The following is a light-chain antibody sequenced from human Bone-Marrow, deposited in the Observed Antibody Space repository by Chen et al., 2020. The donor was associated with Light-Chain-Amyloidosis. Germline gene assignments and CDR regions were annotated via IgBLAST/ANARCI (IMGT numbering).Light chain of an antibody. CDR1: NIGSTS. CDR2: DAS. V-gene: IGLV3-21*02. J-gene: IGLJ3*02. CDR3: QVWDRSSDRPV. Sequence: SYVLTQPSSVSVAPGQTATIACGGNNIGSTSVHWYQQTPGQAPLLVVYDASDRPSGIPERLSGSNSGNTATLTISRVEAGDEADYYCQVWDRSSDRPVFGGGIKLTVL.